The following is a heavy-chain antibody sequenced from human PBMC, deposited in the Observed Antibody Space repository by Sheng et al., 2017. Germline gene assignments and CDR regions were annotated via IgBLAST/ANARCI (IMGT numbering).Heavy chain of an antibody. J-gene: IGHJ1*01. Sequence: QVQLQESGPGLVKPSETLSLTCAVSGYSISSGYYWGWIRQPPGKGLEWIGSIYHSGSTYYNPSLKSRVTISVDTSKNQFSLKLSSVTAADTAVYYCARAYCGGDCRSAEYFQHWGQGTLVIVSS. CDR1: GYSISSGYY. D-gene: IGHD2-21*02. CDR2: IYHSGST. V-gene: IGHV4-38-2*01. CDR3: ARAYCGGDCRSAEYFQH.